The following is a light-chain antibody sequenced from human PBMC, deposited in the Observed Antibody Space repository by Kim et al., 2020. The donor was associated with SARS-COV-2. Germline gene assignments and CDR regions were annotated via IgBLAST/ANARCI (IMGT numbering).Light chain of an antibody. V-gene: IGLV3-1*01. CDR1: GLGHKD. CDR3: QAWDSHNVV. Sequence: SYELTQPPSESVSPGQTASITCSGDGLGHKDVYWYHQRPGQSPVLVMYQDSKRPSGIPERFSGSNSGNTATLTISGSQVTDEGDYYCQAWDSHNVVFGGG. CDR2: QDS. J-gene: IGLJ2*01.